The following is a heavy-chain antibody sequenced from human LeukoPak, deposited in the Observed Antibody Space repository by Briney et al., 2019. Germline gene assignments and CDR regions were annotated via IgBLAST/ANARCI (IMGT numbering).Heavy chain of an antibody. D-gene: IGHD2-8*01. J-gene: IGHJ5*02. CDR3: ARASGSLTGYCTNGVCYTDWFDP. CDR1: GYTFTGYY. CDR2: INPNGGGT. V-gene: IGHV1-2*02. Sequence: ASVKVSCKASGYTFTGYYMHWVRQASGQGLEWMGWINPNGGGTNYAQKFQGRVTMTRDTSISTAYMELSRLRSDDTAVYYCARASGSLTGYCTNGVCYTDWFDPWGQGTLVTVSS.